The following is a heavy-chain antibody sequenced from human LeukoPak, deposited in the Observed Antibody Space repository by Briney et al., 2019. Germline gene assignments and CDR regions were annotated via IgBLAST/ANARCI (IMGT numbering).Heavy chain of an antibody. D-gene: IGHD2-2*01. Sequence: ASVKVSCKASGYTFTSYYTHWVRQAPGQGLEWMGIINPSGGSTSYAQKFQGRVTMTRDTSTSTVHMELSSLRSEDTAVYYCARDSHCSSTSCYSGSVYWFDPWGQGTLVTVSS. CDR1: GYTFTSYY. CDR3: ARDSHCSSTSCYSGSVYWFDP. CDR2: INPSGGST. J-gene: IGHJ5*02. V-gene: IGHV1-46*01.